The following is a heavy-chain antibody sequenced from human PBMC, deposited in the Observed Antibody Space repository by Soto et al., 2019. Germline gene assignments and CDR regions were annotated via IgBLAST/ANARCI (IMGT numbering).Heavy chain of an antibody. Sequence: EVQLVESGGGLVQPGRSLRLSCAASVFTFDDYAMHWVRQAPGKGLEWVSGISWNSGSIGYADSVKGRFTISRDNAKNSLYLQMNSLRAEDTALYYCAKGIPVAATPSSLVHYWGQGTLVTVSS. CDR1: VFTFDDYA. V-gene: IGHV3-9*01. J-gene: IGHJ4*02. D-gene: IGHD6-19*01. CDR3: AKGIPVAATPSSLVHY. CDR2: ISWNSGSI.